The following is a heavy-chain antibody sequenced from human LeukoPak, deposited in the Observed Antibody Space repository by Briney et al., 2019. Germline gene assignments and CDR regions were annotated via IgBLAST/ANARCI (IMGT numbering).Heavy chain of an antibody. CDR3: ARERQDTIVHSGAFDI. CDR1: GFTLGTYI. Sequence: GGSPRLSCGASGFTLGTYIMHWVRQAPGKGLQWVAAVASDGSQTFYIESVRGRFTISRDNSKNTLYLQMNTLRAEDTAVYFCARERQDTIVHSGAFDIWGQGTMVTVSS. CDR2: VASDGSQT. D-gene: IGHD3-10*01. J-gene: IGHJ3*02. V-gene: IGHV3-30-3*01.